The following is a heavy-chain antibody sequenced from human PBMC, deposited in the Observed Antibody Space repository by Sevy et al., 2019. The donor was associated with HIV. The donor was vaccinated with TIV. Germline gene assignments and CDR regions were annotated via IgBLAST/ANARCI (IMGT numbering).Heavy chain of an antibody. Sequence: SETLSLTCAVSGGSISSGGYSWSWIRQPPGKGLEWIGYIYHSGSTYYNPSLKSRVTISVDRSKNQFSLKLSFVTAADTAVYYCAREADPSYCSGGSCYGDAFDIWGQGTMVTVSS. J-gene: IGHJ3*02. D-gene: IGHD2-15*01. CDR2: IYHSGST. CDR3: AREADPSYCSGGSCYGDAFDI. V-gene: IGHV4-30-2*01. CDR1: GGSISSGGYS.